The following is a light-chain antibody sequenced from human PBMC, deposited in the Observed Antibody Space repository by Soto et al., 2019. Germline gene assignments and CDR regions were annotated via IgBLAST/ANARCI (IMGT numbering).Light chain of an antibody. V-gene: IGLV2-8*01. CDR1: SSDVGGYNY. CDR3: NSYAGSNSFV. Sequence: QSALTQPRSVSGSPGQSVTISCTGTSSDVGGYNYVSWYQQHPGKAPKLVIFEVNKRPSGVPDRFSGSKSANTASLTVSGLQTEDEADYYCNSYAGSNSFVFGTGTKVTVL. CDR2: EVN. J-gene: IGLJ1*01.